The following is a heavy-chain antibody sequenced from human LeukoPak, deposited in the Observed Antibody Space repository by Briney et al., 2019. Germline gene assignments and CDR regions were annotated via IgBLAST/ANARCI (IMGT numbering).Heavy chain of an antibody. CDR1: GYTFSTYG. V-gene: IGHV1-18*01. J-gene: IGHJ5*02. CDR2: ISGYNGHT. Sequence: ASVKVSCKASGYTFSTYGFSWVRQAPGQGLEWMGWISGYNGHTHYAQRLQGRVTMTTDTSTSTAYMELRSLRSDDTAVYYCARDKGRGSSGQHYPNWFDPWGQGTLVTVSS. CDR3: ARDKGRGSSGQHYPNWFDP. D-gene: IGHD3-22*01.